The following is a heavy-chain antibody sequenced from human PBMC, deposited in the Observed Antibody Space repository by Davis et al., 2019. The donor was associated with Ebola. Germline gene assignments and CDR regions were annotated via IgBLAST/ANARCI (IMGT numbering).Heavy chain of an antibody. V-gene: IGHV5-51*01. Sequence: GGSLRLSCKGSGYSFTSYWIGWVRQMPGKGLEWMGIIYPGDSDTGYSPSFQGQVTISADKSISTAYLQWSSLKASNTAMYYCARGGGTTVVPYFDYWGQGTLVTVSS. D-gene: IGHD4-23*01. CDR3: ARGGGTTVVPYFDY. J-gene: IGHJ4*02. CDR2: IYPGDSDT. CDR1: GYSFTSYW.